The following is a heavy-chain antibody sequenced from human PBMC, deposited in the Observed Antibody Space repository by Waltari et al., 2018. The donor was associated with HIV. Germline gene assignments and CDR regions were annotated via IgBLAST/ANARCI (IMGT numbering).Heavy chain of an antibody. V-gene: IGHV4-34*01. J-gene: IGHJ4*02. D-gene: IGHD3-9*01. CDR2: INHSGST. CDR3: ARGLDDILTGYSFYYFDY. CDR1: GGSFSGSY. Sequence: QVQLQQWGAGLLTPPETLSLTCAVYGGSFSGSYWSWIRQPTAKGLEWIGEINHSGSTNYNPSLKSRVTISVDTSKNQFSLKLSSVTAADTAVYYCARGLDDILTGYSFYYFDYWGQGTLVTVSS.